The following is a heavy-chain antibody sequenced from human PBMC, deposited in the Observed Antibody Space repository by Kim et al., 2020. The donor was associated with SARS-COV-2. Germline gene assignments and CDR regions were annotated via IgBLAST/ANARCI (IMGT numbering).Heavy chain of an antibody. Sequence: RYSPSFQGQVTISADKSISTAYLQWSSLKASDTAMYYCAAAYGSGSYLWYWGQGTLVTVSS. J-gene: IGHJ4*02. CDR3: AAAYGSGSYLWY. D-gene: IGHD3-10*01. V-gene: IGHV5-51*01.